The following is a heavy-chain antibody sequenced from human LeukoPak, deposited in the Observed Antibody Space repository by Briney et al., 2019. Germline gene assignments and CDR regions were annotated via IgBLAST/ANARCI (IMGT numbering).Heavy chain of an antibody. CDR1: GGSISNYY. CDR3: AREDPQTTVPEGLDV. CDR2: IYFSWTT. V-gene: IGHV4-59*01. J-gene: IGHJ6*02. D-gene: IGHD4-17*01. Sequence: SETLSLTCTVSGGSISNYYWSWLRQPPGKGLEWIGYIYFSWTTNINPSPKSRVTISVDMSKNQFSLKLSSVTAADTAVYYCAREDPQTTVPEGLDVWGQGTTVTLSS.